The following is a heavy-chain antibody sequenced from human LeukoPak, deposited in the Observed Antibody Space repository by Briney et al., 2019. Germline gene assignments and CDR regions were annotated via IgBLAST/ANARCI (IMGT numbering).Heavy chain of an antibody. Sequence: GGSLRLSCAAPGFTVSDNYMTWVRQAPGKGLEWVSSIYSAGATHYAESVKGRFTISRDNSKNTLYLQMNSLRAEDMAVYYCARIEWERLGRAFDIWGQGTMVTVSS. CDR3: ARIEWERLGRAFDI. D-gene: IGHD1-26*01. V-gene: IGHV3-53*01. CDR1: GFTVSDNY. J-gene: IGHJ3*02. CDR2: IYSAGAT.